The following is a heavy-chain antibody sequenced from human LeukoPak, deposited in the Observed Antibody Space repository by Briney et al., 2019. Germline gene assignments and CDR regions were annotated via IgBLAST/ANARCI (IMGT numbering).Heavy chain of an antibody. CDR3: ARGSEWELPPNYFDY. D-gene: IGHD1-26*01. J-gene: IGHJ4*02. CDR2: IYHSGSP. Sequence: PSETLSLTCAVSGGSISSGGYSWSWIRQPPGKGLGWIRYIYHSGSPYYNPSLKSRVTISVDRSKNQFSLKLSSVAAADTAVYYCARGSEWELPPNYFDYWGQGTLVTVSS. CDR1: GGSISSGGYS. V-gene: IGHV4-30-2*01.